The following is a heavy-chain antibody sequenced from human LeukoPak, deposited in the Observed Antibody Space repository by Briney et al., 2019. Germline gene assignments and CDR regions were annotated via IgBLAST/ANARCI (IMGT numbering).Heavy chain of an antibody. CDR2: IYTSGST. Sequence: SETLSLTCTVSGASISSYYWSWIRQPAGKGLEWIGRIYTSGSTNYNPSLKSRVTMSVDTSKNQFSLRLSSVTAADTALYYCARVGDTSGYYYYFDYWGQGTLVTVSS. CDR3: ARVGDTSGYYYYFDY. V-gene: IGHV4-4*07. CDR1: GASISSYY. J-gene: IGHJ4*02. D-gene: IGHD3-22*01.